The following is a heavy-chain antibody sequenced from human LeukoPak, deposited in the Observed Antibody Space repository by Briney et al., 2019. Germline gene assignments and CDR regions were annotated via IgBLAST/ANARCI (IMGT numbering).Heavy chain of an antibody. Sequence: SETLSLTCALYGESFSGYYWSWIRQPPRKGREWLGEINDSGTTNYNPSLKSRVTISIDSSKNQFSLKLSSVTAADTAVYYCARGASCGGDCYWEDYYYYGTDVWGQGTTVTVSS. CDR1: GESFSGYY. CDR2: INDSGTT. J-gene: IGHJ6*02. CDR3: ARGASCGGDCYWEDYYYYGTDV. D-gene: IGHD2-21*02. V-gene: IGHV4-34*01.